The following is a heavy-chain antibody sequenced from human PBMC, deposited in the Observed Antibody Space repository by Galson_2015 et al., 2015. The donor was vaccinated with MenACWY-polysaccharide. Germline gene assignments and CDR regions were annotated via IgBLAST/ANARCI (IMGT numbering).Heavy chain of an antibody. J-gene: IGHJ3*02. V-gene: IGHV3-33*01. CDR3: AREGSRIVFHAFDT. CDR2: IQYDAVYK. Sequence: SLRLSCAASTVTFRGSGMHWVRQAPSKGLEWAAVIQYDAVYKQYLDSVKGRFSVSRDNSKSTLYLEMNNLRAEDTALYYCAREGSRIVFHAFDTWGQGTMVIVSS. CDR1: TVTFRGSG. D-gene: IGHD3-10*02.